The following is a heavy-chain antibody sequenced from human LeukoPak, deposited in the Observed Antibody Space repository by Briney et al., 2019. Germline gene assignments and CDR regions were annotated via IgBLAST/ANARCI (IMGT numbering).Heavy chain of an antibody. CDR2: IYSSGNT. CDR3: ARERGLLRGDAFDI. D-gene: IGHD5-12*01. J-gene: IGHJ3*02. Sequence: SETLSLTCTVSGVSFSSYYWTWIRQPAGKGLEWIGCIYSSGNTNYNPSLESRVTMSIDTSKNQFSLKLTSVTAADTAVYYCARERGLLRGDAFDIWGQGTMVTVSS. V-gene: IGHV4-4*07. CDR1: GVSFSSYY.